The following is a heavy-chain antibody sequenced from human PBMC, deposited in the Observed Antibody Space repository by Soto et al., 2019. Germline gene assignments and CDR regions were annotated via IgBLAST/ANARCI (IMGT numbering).Heavy chain of an antibody. CDR1: GASISRDFYY. CDR2: IHDRGST. V-gene: IGHV4-39*01. D-gene: IGHD5-12*01. Sequence: QLQLQESGPGLVKPSETLSLSCSVSGASISRDFYYWGWIRQPPGKGLEWIGSIHDRGSTYHNPSLKSRDTITVDTSTNQFSLNLTSVTAADTAVYYCARNSGDGYTHWDYWGQGTLVTVSS. CDR3: ARNSGDGYTHWDY. J-gene: IGHJ4*02.